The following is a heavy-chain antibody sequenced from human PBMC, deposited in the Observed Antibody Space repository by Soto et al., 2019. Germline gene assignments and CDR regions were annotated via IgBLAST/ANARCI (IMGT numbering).Heavy chain of an antibody. D-gene: IGHD3-10*01. CDR2: ISHTGST. CDR3: ARAVTPYFGTWFDP. J-gene: IGHJ5*02. Sequence: SETVSLTCAVSGGSITSGNTYSWSWIRQPPGKGLEWIGSISHTGSTSYNPSLKSRVSMSVDKSKNQFSLKLSSVTAADMAVYYCARAVTPYFGTWFDPWGQGTLVTVSS. V-gene: IGHV4-30-2*01. CDR1: GGSITSGNTYS.